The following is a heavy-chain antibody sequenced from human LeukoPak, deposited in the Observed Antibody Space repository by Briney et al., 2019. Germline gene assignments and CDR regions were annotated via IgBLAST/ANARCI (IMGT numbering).Heavy chain of an antibody. CDR3: SRESGAFCPFGY. Sequence: SETLSLTCGVSGGSIRSANWWSWVRQPPGQGPEWIGEISLSGQTNFNPSLNGRVTMSLDESRNQLSLKLTSVTAADTAIYYCSRESGAFCPFGYWGQGTLVIVPP. D-gene: IGHD1-26*01. V-gene: IGHV4/OR15-8*02. CDR1: GGSIRSANW. CDR2: ISLSGQT. J-gene: IGHJ4*02.